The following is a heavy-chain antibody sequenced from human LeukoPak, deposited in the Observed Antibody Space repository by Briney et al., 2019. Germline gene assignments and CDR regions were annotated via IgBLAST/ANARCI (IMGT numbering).Heavy chain of an antibody. CDR3: AKDTTYYYDSSGYPLDY. D-gene: IGHD3-22*01. CDR2: INPNSGGT. CDR1: GYTFTGYY. Sequence: ASVKVSCKASGYTFTGYYMHWVRQAPGQGLEWMGWINPNSGGTNYAQKFQGRVTMTRDTSTSTVYMELSSLRSEDTAVYYCAKDTTYYYDSSGYPLDYWGQGTLVTVSS. J-gene: IGHJ4*02. V-gene: IGHV1-2*02.